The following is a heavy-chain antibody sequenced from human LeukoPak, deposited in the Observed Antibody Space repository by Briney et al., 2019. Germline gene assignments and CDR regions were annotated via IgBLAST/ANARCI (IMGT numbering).Heavy chain of an antibody. Sequence: ASVKVSCKASGYTFTSYGISLVRQAPGQGLEWMGWISAYNGNTNYAQKLQGRVTMTTDTSTSTAYMELRSLRSDDTAAYYCARLHAGYYFDYWGQGTLVTVSS. V-gene: IGHV1-18*01. CDR3: ARLHAGYYFDY. CDR2: ISAYNGNT. D-gene: IGHD2-8*01. CDR1: GYTFTSYG. J-gene: IGHJ4*02.